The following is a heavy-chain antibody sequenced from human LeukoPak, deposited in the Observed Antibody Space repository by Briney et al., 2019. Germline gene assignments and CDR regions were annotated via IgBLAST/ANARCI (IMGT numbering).Heavy chain of an antibody. CDR2: INHSGST. D-gene: IGHD4-17*01. Sequence: SETLSLTCAVYGGSFSGYYWSWIRQPPGKGLEWIGEINHSGSTNYNPSLKSRVTISVDTSKNQFSLKLSSVTAADTAVYYCARGPIITVTTSPLFYWGQGTLVTVSS. CDR1: GGSFSGYY. CDR3: ARGPIITVTTSPLFY. V-gene: IGHV4-34*01. J-gene: IGHJ4*02.